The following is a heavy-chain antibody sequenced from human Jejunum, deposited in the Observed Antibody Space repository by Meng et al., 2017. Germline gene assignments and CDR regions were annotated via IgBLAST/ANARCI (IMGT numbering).Heavy chain of an antibody. V-gene: IGHV3-30*04. CDR1: GFTFSTYA. Sequence: GESLKISCAASGFTFSTYAMNWFRQAPGKGLEWVAIISSDGRIIHYADSVKGRFTVSRDTSKNTFYLQLNSLTTDDTAVYSCARGAIPGTSYEEYFQHWGQGTLVTVSS. CDR3: ARGAIPGTSYEEYFQH. CDR2: ISSDGRII. D-gene: IGHD5-12*01. J-gene: IGHJ1*01.